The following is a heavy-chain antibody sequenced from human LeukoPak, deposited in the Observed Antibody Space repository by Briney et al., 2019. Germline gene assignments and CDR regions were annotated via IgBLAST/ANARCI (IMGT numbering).Heavy chain of an antibody. CDR1: GGSISSYY. D-gene: IGHD3-3*01. CDR3: AREGVYDFWSGYSSWFDP. V-gene: IGHV4-59*12. Sequence: SETLSLTCTVSGGSISSYYWSWIRQPPGKGLEWIGYIYYSGSTNYNPSLKSRVTMSVDTSKNQCSLKLSSVTAADTAVYYCAREGVYDFWSGYSSWFDPWGQGTLVTVSS. CDR2: IYYSGST. J-gene: IGHJ5*02.